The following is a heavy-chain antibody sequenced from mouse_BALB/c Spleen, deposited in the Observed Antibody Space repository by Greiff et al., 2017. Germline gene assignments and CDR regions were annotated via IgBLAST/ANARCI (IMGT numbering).Heavy chain of an antibody. V-gene: IGHV1S81*02. J-gene: IGHJ2*01. CDR2: INPSNGRT. CDR3: ARGTGT. Sequence: QVQLQQPGAELVKPGASVKLSCKASGYTFTSYWMHWVKQRPGQGLEWIGEINPSNGRTNYNEKFKSKATLTVDKSSSTAYMQLSSLTSEDSAVYYCARGTGTWGQGTTLTVSS. D-gene: IGHD4-1*01. CDR1: GYTFTSYW.